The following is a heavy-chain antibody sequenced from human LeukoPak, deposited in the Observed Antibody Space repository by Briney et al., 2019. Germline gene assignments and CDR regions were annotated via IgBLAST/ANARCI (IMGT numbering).Heavy chain of an antibody. CDR3: ARGGRFPDS. Sequence: SETLSLTCTVSGGSITNYYWSWIRQPAGKGLEWIGRIYASGSTNYNPSLKSRVTMSVDSSKNQFPLNLSSVTAADTAVYYCARGGRFPDSWGQGTLVTVSS. J-gene: IGHJ4*02. V-gene: IGHV4-4*07. CDR1: GGSITNYY. D-gene: IGHD3-10*01. CDR2: IYASGST.